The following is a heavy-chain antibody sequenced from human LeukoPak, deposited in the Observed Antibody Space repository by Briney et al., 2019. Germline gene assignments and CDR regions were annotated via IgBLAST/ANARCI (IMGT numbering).Heavy chain of an antibody. CDR2: ISGSGGST. J-gene: IGHJ4*02. V-gene: IGHV3-23*01. D-gene: IGHD6-13*01. Sequence: GGSLRLSCAASGFTFSSYAMSWVRQAPGKGLEWVSAISGSGGSTYYADSVKGRFTISRDNSKNTLYLQMNSLRAEDTAVYYCAKKQQQLVRASFDYWGQGTLVTVSP. CDR1: GFTFSSYA. CDR3: AKKQQQLVRASFDY.